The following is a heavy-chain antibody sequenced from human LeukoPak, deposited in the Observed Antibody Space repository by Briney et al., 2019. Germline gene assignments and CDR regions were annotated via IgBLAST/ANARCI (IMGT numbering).Heavy chain of an antibody. CDR3: ARALYYGSGSGMDV. Sequence: SETLSLTCTVSGCSISSYYWSWIRQPPGKGLEWIGYIYYSGSTNYNPSLKSRVTISVDTSKNQFSLKLSSVTAADTAVYYCARALYYGSGSGMDVWGKGTTVTVSS. D-gene: IGHD3-10*01. V-gene: IGHV4-59*01. CDR2: IYYSGST. J-gene: IGHJ6*04. CDR1: GCSISSYY.